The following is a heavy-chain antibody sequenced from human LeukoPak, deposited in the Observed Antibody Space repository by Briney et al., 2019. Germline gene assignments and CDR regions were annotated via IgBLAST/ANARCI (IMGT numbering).Heavy chain of an antibody. J-gene: IGHJ5*02. Sequence: SETLSLTCTVSGGSIRSGNYYWSWLRQPAGMGLEWIGRIYISGGTDYNPSLKSRLTISIDTSKNQFYLRLSSVTAADTAVYYCARVRRNSGNKYFDPWGQGTRVTVSS. CDR3: ARVRRNSGNKYFDP. CDR1: GGSIRSGNYY. CDR2: IYISGGT. V-gene: IGHV4-61*02. D-gene: IGHD5-12*01.